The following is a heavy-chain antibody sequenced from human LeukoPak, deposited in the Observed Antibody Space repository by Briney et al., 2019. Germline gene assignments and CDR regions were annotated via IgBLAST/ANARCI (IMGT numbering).Heavy chain of an antibody. D-gene: IGHD5-24*01. CDR3: ARSSRWSRRDGYNRPFDL. V-gene: IGHV4-39*01. Sequence: SETLSLTCTVSGGSISSSNYYWGWIRQPPGMDLEWIGSIYYSGSTYYNPSVRFRATISVDTSKDLFFLNLSSVTATDTAVYYCARSSRWSRRDGYNRPFDLWSQGKLVTVSS. J-gene: IGHJ4*02. CDR1: GGSISSSNYY. CDR2: IYYSGST.